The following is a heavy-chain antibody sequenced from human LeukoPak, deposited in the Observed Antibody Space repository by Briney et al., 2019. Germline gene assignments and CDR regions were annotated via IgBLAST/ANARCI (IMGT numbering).Heavy chain of an antibody. Sequence: PSETLSLTCTVSGGSISSYYWSWIRQTPGKGLEWIGDIYYSGSTNYNPSLKSRVTISVDTSKNQFSLKLSSVTAADTAVYYCARVYYDSSGYYPIDYWGQGTLVTVSS. CDR3: ARVYYDSSGYYPIDY. D-gene: IGHD3-22*01. CDR1: GGSISSYY. J-gene: IGHJ4*02. V-gene: IGHV4-59*01. CDR2: IYYSGST.